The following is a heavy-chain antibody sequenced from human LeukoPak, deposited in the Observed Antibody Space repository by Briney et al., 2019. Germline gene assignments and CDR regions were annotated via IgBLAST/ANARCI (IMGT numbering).Heavy chain of an antibody. D-gene: IGHD6-19*01. CDR3: ARDSVSSGWSSDTYYFDY. Sequence: PGGSLRLSCAASGFTFSSYEMNWIRQAPGKGLEWVAYIKEDGSEIYYVDSVKGRFTISRDNAKNSLYLQMNSLRAEDTAVYYCARDSVSSGWSSDTYYFDYWGQGTLVTVSS. J-gene: IGHJ4*02. CDR1: GFTFSSYE. V-gene: IGHV3-7*03. CDR2: IKEDGSEI.